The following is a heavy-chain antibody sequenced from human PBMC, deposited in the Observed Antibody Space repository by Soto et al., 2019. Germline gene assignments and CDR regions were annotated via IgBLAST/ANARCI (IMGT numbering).Heavy chain of an antibody. Sequence: ASVKVSCKASGYTFTSYYMHWVRQAPGQGLEWMGIINPSGGSTSYAQKFQGRVTMTRDTSTSTVYMELNSLTDGDTAVYYCAGSSRWPYYFEYWGQGTLVTVSS. CDR2: INPSGGST. J-gene: IGHJ4*02. CDR1: GYTFTSYY. CDR3: AGSSRWPYYFEY. V-gene: IGHV1-46*01. D-gene: IGHD6-13*01.